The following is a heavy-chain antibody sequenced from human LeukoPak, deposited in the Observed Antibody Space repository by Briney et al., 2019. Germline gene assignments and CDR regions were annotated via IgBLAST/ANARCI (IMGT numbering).Heavy chain of an antibody. Sequence: PGGSLRLSCAASGFTFSSDWMHWVRHAPGKGLVWVSRINSDGRSTTHADSVKGRFTISRDNAKNTLYLQMNSLRAEDTAVYYCARAWYGYYFEYWGQGTLVTVSS. V-gene: IGHV3-74*01. J-gene: IGHJ4*02. CDR3: ARAWYGYYFEY. D-gene: IGHD2-15*01. CDR1: GFTFSSDW. CDR2: INSDGRST.